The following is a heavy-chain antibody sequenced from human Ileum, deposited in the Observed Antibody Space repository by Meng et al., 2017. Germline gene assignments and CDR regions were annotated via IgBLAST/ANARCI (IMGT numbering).Heavy chain of an antibody. D-gene: IGHD3-3*01. J-gene: IGHJ4*02. CDR2: TYYRSKWYS. CDR3: ASGSGSLDY. V-gene: IGHV6-1*01. CDR1: GGSVSSNIAA. Sequence: QAQLQQSGPGLGKPSQTLSLTGAVSGGSVSSNIAAWNWIRQSPLRGLEWLGRTYYRSKWYSEYAVSVKSRISITPDTSKNQFSLQMNSVTPEDTAVYYCASGSGSLDYWGPGTLVTVSS.